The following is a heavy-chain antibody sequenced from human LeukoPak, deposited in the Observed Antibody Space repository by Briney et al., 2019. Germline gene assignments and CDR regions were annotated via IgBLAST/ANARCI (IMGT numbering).Heavy chain of an antibody. J-gene: IGHJ5*01. CDR1: SGSISTSNYY. CDR2: IFYSGST. D-gene: IGHD5-24*01. Sequence: SETLSLTCTVSSGSISTSNYYWGWVRQPPGKALEWIGNIFYSGSTYYSPSLKSRVTISLDTSRNQFSLKLNSVTAADTAVYFCTQRRDGYTSYDSWGHGTLVTVSS. V-gene: IGHV4-39*07. CDR3: TQRRDGYTSYDS.